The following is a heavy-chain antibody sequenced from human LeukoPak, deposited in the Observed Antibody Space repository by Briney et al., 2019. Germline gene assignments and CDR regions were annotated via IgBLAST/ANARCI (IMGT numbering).Heavy chain of an antibody. CDR1: GGSFSGYY. V-gene: IGHV4-34*01. CDR2: INHSGST. CDR3: ARGTEGVNTAMAYYFDY. Sequence: PSETLSLTCAVYGGSFSGYYWSWIRQPPGKGLEWIGEINHSGSTNYNPSLKSRVTISVDTSKNQFSLKLSSVTAADTAVYYCARGTEGVNTAMAYYFDYWGQGTLVTVSS. D-gene: IGHD5-18*01. J-gene: IGHJ4*02.